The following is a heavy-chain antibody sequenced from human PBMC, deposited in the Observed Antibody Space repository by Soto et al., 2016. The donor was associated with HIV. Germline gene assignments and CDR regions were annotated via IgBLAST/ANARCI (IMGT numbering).Heavy chain of an antibody. V-gene: IGHV4-4*02. CDR1: GGSIRSPYW. Sequence: QVQLEESGPGLVKPSGTLSLTCTVSGGSIRSPYWWSWVRQSPREGTGVDWEKSTTVGTPITNPSFMNRVTISRDKSRNQFSMKLTSVTAADTAVYYCGRDRYDSSGFYYGYYYGIDVWGPRDHGHRLL. D-gene: IGHD3-22*01. CDR2: STTVGTP. J-gene: IGHJ6*02. CDR3: GRDRYDSSGFYYGYYYGIDV.